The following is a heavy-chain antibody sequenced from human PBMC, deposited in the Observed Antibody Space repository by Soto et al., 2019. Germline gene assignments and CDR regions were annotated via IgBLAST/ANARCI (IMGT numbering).Heavy chain of an antibody. CDR1: GFTFSDYY. CDR3: ARDLGYYASDGYFDY. J-gene: IGHJ4*02. Sequence: GGSRRLSCAGSGFTFSDYYMSWIRQAPGKGLEWVSYISSSGDIIYYADSVKGRFTISRDNAKNSLYLQMNSLRAEDTAVYYCARDLGYYASDGYFDYWGQGTLVTVSS. CDR2: ISSSGDII. V-gene: IGHV3-11*01. D-gene: IGHD3-22*01.